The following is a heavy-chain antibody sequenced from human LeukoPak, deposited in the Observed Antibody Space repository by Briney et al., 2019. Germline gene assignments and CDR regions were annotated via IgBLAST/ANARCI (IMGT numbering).Heavy chain of an antibody. J-gene: IGHJ2*01. CDR2: TNPISGYT. V-gene: IGHV1-8*01. CDR1: GYTFTSYD. CDR3: ALPRINGNWYFDL. D-gene: IGHD5-12*01. Sequence: GASVKVSCKASGYTFTSYDINWVRQATGQGLEWMGWTNPISGYTGYAQKFQGRVTMTRDTSISTAYMELSSLRSEDTAVYYCALPRINGNWYFDLWGRGTMVTVSS.